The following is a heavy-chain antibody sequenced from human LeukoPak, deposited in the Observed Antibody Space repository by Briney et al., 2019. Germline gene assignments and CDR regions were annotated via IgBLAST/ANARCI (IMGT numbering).Heavy chain of an antibody. D-gene: IGHD3-3*01. CDR3: ARDAVLRSPYGMDV. CDR1: GFTFSRHW. V-gene: IGHV3-7*03. CDR2: IKQDGSAK. Sequence: GGSLRLSCAASGFTFSRHWMYWVRQAPGKGLEWVANIKQDGSAKPYVDSVKGRFTISRDNAKNTLYLQMNSLRAEDTAVYYCARDAVLRSPYGMDVWGQGTTVTVSS. J-gene: IGHJ6*02.